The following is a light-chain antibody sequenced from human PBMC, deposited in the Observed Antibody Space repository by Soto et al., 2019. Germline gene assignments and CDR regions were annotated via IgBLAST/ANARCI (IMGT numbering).Light chain of an antibody. Sequence: DVQMTQSPSSLSASVGDRVTITCRASQSISSYLYWYQQKPGKAPKLLIYAASSLQSGVPSRFSGSGSGTDFTLTISSLQPEDFATYYCQQSYSTPLTCGGGTKVEIK. V-gene: IGKV1-39*01. CDR2: AAS. CDR1: QSISSY. CDR3: QQSYSTPLT. J-gene: IGKJ4*01.